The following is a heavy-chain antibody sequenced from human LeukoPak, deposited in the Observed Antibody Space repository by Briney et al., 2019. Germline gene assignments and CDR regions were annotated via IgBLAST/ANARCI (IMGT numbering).Heavy chain of an antibody. CDR3: ARVLPNSSSWYPHPGAFDI. V-gene: IGHV4-39*07. D-gene: IGHD6-13*01. J-gene: IGHJ3*02. CDR1: GGSIGSSSYY. CDR2: IYYSGST. Sequence: SETLSLTCTVSGGSIGSSSYYWGWIRQPPGKGLEWIGSIYYSGSTYYNPSLKSRVTISVDTSKNQFSLKLSSVTAADTAVYYCARVLPNSSSWYPHPGAFDIWGQGTMVTVSS.